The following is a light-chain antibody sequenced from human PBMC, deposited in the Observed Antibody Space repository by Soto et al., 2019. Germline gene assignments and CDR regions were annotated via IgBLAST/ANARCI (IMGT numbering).Light chain of an antibody. J-gene: IGKJ2*01. Sequence: DVQMTQSPYSLSASVGDRVTITCRASQSVTTYLNWYQQKAGKAPKLLIFAASSLQSGVPSRFSGSGSGSDFTLTISSLQPDDFATYYCQHFDTHFGQGTKLEIK. CDR2: AAS. CDR3: QHFDTH. V-gene: IGKV1-39*01. CDR1: QSVTTY.